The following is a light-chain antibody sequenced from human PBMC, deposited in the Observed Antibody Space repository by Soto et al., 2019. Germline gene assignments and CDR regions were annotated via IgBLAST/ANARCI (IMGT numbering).Light chain of an antibody. CDR3: QQYDSSST. CDR1: QNIRSW. CDR2: KAS. V-gene: IGKV1-5*03. Sequence: ESQITQSPSTLSASVGDRVTITCRASQNIRSWLAWYQQKPGKAPRLLIYKASSLESGVPSRFSGSGSGTEFTLTISSLQPDDSATYYCQQYDSSSTFGGGTKVDIK. J-gene: IGKJ4*02.